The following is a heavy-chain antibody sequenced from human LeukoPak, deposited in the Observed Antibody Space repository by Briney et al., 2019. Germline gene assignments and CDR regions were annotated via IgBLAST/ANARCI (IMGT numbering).Heavy chain of an antibody. CDR2: INPSGGST. D-gene: IGHD2-2*01. CDR1: GYTFTSYY. Sequence: ASVKVSCKASGYTFTSYYMHWVRQAPGQGLEWMGIINPSGGSTSYAQKFQGRVTMTRNTSISTAYMELSSLRSEDTAVYYCARVFSSSSLMNYYYMDVWGKGTTVTVSS. V-gene: IGHV1-46*01. CDR3: ARVFSSSSLMNYYYMDV. J-gene: IGHJ6*03.